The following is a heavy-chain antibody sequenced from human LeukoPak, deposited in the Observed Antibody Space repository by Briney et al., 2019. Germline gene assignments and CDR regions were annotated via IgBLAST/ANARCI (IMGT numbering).Heavy chain of an antibody. CDR1: GFSFSSYE. CDR3: ARDASYHYGSGSYDDY. J-gene: IGHJ4*02. CDR2: ISGSASTT. D-gene: IGHD3-10*01. V-gene: IGHV3-48*03. Sequence: GGSLRLSCAASGFSFSSYEMNWVRQAPGKGLEWVSHISGSASTTYYADSEKGRFTISRDNDKNSLYLQMNSLRAEGTAIYYCARDASYHYGSGSYDDYWGQGTLVTVSS.